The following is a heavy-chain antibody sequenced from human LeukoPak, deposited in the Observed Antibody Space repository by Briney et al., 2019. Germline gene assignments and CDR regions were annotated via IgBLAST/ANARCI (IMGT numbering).Heavy chain of an antibody. CDR1: GGSISSGGSS. D-gene: IGHD2-15*01. CDR2: IYHSGST. J-gene: IGHJ4*02. Sequence: SETLSLTCAVSGGSISSGGSSWSWIRQPPGKGLEWIGYIYHSGSTYSNPSLKSRVTISVDRSKNQFSVKLSSVTAADTAVYYCARSFCSGGSCTFDYWGQGTLVTVSS. V-gene: IGHV4-30-2*01. CDR3: ARSFCSGGSCTFDY.